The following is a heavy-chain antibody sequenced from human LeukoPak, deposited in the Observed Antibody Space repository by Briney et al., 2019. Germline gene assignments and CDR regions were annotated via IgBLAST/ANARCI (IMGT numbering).Heavy chain of an antibody. V-gene: IGHV3-9*01. J-gene: IGHJ4*02. CDR3: AKDDQG. CDR1: GFTFDDYA. CDR2: ISWNSGSI. Sequence: SGGSLRLSCAASGFTFDDYAMHWVRQAPGKGLEWVSGISWNSGSIGYADSVKGRFTISRDNSKNTLYLQMNSLRAEDTAVYYCAKDDQGWGQGTLVTVSS.